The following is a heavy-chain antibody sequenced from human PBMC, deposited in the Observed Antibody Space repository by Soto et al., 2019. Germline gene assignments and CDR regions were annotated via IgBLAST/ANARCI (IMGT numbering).Heavy chain of an antibody. V-gene: IGHV3-11*01. Sequence: GGSLRLSCAASVFTFSDYFMSWIRQAPGKGLEWVSYISSSGSTIYYADSVKGRFTISRDNAKNSLYLQMSSLRAEDTAVYYCARALRITMILGVGAFDFWGQGTMVTVSS. D-gene: IGHD3-22*01. J-gene: IGHJ3*01. CDR2: ISSSGSTI. CDR3: ARALRITMILGVGAFDF. CDR1: VFTFSDYF.